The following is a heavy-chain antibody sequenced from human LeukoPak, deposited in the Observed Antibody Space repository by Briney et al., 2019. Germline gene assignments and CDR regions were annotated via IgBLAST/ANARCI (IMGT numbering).Heavy chain of an antibody. CDR2: INPNSGGT. J-gene: IGHJ4*02. CDR3: ARDGLSGSHDY. CDR1: GYTFTGYY. Sequence: ASVKVSCKASGYTFTGYYMHWVRQAPGQGLEWMGWINPNSGGTNYAQKFQGRATMTRDTSINTAYMELTRLTSDDAAIYYCARDGLSGSHDYWGQGTLVTVSS. V-gene: IGHV1-2*02. D-gene: IGHD1-26*01.